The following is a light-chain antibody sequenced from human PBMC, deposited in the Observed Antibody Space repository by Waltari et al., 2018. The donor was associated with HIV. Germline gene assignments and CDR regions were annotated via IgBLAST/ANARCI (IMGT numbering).Light chain of an antibody. CDR3: QKYNSAPHI. V-gene: IGKV1-27*01. CDR1: HDIGNS. J-gene: IGKJ1*01. CDR2: STS. Sequence: DIRMTQSPSSLSAFVGDRVTITCRATHDIGNSLAWYHQRPGQVPKLIIYSTSTIQTVVPIRFSGIGSGTFFTLSISSLQPEDVGTYFCQKYNSAPHIFGQGTKVEI.